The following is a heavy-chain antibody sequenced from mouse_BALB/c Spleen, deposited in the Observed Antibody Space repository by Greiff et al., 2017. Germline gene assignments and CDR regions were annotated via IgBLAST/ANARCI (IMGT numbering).Heavy chain of an antibody. V-gene: IGHV2-6-7*01. CDR3: ARDEGYYDYDGAY. CDR1: GFSLTGYG. D-gene: IGHD2-4*01. Sequence: VQVVESGPGLVAPSQSLSITCTVSGFSLTGYGVNWVRQPPGKGLEWLGMIWGDGSTDYNSALKSRLSISKDNSKSQVFLKMNSLQTDDTARYYCARDEGYYDYDGAYWGQGTLVTVSA. J-gene: IGHJ3*01. CDR2: IWGDGST.